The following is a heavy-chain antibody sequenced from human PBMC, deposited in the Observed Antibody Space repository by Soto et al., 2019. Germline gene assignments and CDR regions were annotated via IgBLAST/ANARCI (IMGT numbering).Heavy chain of an antibody. V-gene: IGHV1-2*02. D-gene: IGHD6-13*01. Sequence: VASVKVSCKASGYTFTGYYIHWVRQAPGQGLEWMGWINPNSGRAEYAQQFQGRVTMTTDTSISTAYMDFDSLTSDETAVYYCARGEDSRPHFFYFDYWGLGTLVTVSS. CDR2: INPNSGRA. J-gene: IGHJ4*02. CDR1: GYTFTGYY. CDR3: ARGEDSRPHFFYFDY.